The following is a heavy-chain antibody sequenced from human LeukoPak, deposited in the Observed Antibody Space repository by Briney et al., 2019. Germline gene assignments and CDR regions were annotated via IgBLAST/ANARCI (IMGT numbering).Heavy chain of an antibody. D-gene: IGHD3-3*01. Sequence: SETLSLTCTVSGGSISSSSYYWGWIRQPPGKGLEWIGSIYYSGSTYYNPSLKSRVTISVDTSKNQFSLKLSSVTAADTAVYYCASTDPRADGVWFDPWGQGTLVTVS. CDR1: GGSISSSSYY. V-gene: IGHV4-39*01. CDR3: ASTDPRADGVWFDP. J-gene: IGHJ5*02. CDR2: IYYSGST.